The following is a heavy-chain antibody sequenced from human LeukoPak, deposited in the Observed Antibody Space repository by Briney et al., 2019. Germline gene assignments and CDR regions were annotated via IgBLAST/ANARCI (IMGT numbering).Heavy chain of an antibody. CDR1: GSTFSSYA. D-gene: IGHD6-13*01. Sequence: GGSLRLSCAASGSTFSSYAMSWVRQAPGKGLEWVSAISGSGGSTYYADSVKGRFTISRDNSKNTLYLQMNSLRAEDTAVYYCAKALISGIAALDYWGQGTLVTVSS. J-gene: IGHJ4*02. CDR3: AKALISGIAALDY. V-gene: IGHV3-23*01. CDR2: ISGSGGST.